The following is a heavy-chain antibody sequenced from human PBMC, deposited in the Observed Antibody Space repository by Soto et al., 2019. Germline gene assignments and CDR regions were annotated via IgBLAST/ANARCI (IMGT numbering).Heavy chain of an antibody. CDR1: GGTFSSYA. CDR2: IIPIFGTA. CDR3: ARPWLLNYYYGMDV. Sequence: VASVKVSCKASGGTFSSYAISWVRQAPGQGLEWMGGIIPIFGTANYAQKFQGRDTITADESTSTAYMELSSLGSEDTAAYYCARPWLLNYYYGMDVWGQGTTVIVSS. V-gene: IGHV1-69*13. D-gene: IGHD5-12*01. J-gene: IGHJ6*02.